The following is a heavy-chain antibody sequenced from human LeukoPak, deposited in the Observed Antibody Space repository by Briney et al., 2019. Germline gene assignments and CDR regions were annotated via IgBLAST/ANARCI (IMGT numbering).Heavy chain of an antibody. J-gene: IGHJ3*02. CDR2: INSKTDGGAT. D-gene: IGHD6-13*01. CDR1: GFTFSNAW. CDR3: TTDPSIAAAGLDAFDI. Sequence: GGSLRLSCAASGFTFSNAWMNWVRQAPGKGLEWVGRINSKTDGGATDYAAPVKGRFTISRDDSKNTLYLQMNSLKTEDTAVHYCTTDPSIAAAGLDAFDIWGRGTMVTVSS. V-gene: IGHV3-15*07.